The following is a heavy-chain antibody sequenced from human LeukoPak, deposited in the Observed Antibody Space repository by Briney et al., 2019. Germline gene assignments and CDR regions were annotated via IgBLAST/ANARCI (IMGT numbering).Heavy chain of an antibody. CDR1: GFTFSSYG. V-gene: IGHV3-30*03. CDR2: ISYDGSNK. J-gene: IGHJ4*02. Sequence: GGSLRLSCAASGFTFSSYGMHWVRQAPGKGLEWVAVISYDGSNKYYADSVKGRFTISRDNSKNTVYLQMNSLRAEDTAVYYCARGIRGDCWGQGTLVTVSS. CDR3: ARGIRGDC.